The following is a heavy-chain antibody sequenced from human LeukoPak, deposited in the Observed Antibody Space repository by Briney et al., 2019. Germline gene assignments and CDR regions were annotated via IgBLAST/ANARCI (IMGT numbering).Heavy chain of an antibody. CDR2: ISGSGGST. V-gene: IGHV3-23*01. CDR3: AKQGLRNVLLWFGELTH. J-gene: IGHJ4*02. D-gene: IGHD3-10*01. Sequence: GGSLRLSCAASGFTFSSYAMSWVRQAPGEGLEWVSAISGSGGSTYYADSAKGRFTISRDNSKNTLYLQMNSLRAEDTAVYYCAKQGLRNVLLWFGELTHWGQGTLVTVSS. CDR1: GFTFSSYA.